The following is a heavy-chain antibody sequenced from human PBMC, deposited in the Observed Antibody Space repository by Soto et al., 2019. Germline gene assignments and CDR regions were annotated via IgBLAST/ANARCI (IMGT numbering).Heavy chain of an antibody. D-gene: IGHD3-22*01. V-gene: IGHV4-59*01. CDR3: ASSLVTMIAYGMDV. J-gene: IGHJ6*02. CDR1: SGSICTYY. Sequence: SETLSLTCTVSSGSICTYYWSWIRQPPGKGLEWIGYIYYTGSTNYNPSLKTRVAISMDTSKNQFSLKLSSVTAADTAVYYCASSLVTMIAYGMDVWGQGTTVTVSS. CDR2: IYYTGST.